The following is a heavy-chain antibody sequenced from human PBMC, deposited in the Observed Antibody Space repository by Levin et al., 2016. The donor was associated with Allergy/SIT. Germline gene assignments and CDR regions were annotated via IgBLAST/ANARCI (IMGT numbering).Heavy chain of an antibody. D-gene: IGHD2-2*01. CDR2: IYPSDSDI. CDR3: VRHSASWSDFDY. CDR1: GYSFSTYW. Sequence: GGSLRLSCKGSGYSFSTYWIGWVRQMPGKGLEWMGIIYPSDSDIKYSPSFQGQVSISADKSISTAYLQWSSLKASDTAMYYCVRHSASWSDFDYWGQGTLVTVS. V-gene: IGHV5-51*01. J-gene: IGHJ4*02.